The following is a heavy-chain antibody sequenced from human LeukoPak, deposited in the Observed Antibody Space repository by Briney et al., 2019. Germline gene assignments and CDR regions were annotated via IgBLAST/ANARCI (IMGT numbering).Heavy chain of an antibody. CDR2: ISSSSSTI. Sequence: GGSLRLSCAASGFTFSSYSMNWVRQAPGKGLEWVSYISSSSSTIYYADSVKGRFTISRDNAKNSLYLQMNSLRAEDRAVYYCARDGPRIFGVVSYFDYWGQGTLVTVSS. D-gene: IGHD3-3*01. V-gene: IGHV3-48*01. CDR1: GFTFSSYS. J-gene: IGHJ4*02. CDR3: ARDGPRIFGVVSYFDY.